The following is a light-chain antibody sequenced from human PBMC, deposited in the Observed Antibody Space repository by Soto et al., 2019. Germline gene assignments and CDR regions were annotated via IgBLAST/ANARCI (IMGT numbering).Light chain of an antibody. CDR1: QSVLYSSDNEHY. V-gene: IGKV4-1*01. Sequence: DIVMTQSPDSLAVSLGEMATINCKSSQSVLYSSDNEHYIAWYQQKPGQPPKLLIYWASTRESGVPDRFSGRGSGTDFPLTCSSLQAEDVAVYQCQQYHRLPLPFGGGTKVEI. J-gene: IGKJ4*01. CDR3: QQYHRLPLP. CDR2: WAS.